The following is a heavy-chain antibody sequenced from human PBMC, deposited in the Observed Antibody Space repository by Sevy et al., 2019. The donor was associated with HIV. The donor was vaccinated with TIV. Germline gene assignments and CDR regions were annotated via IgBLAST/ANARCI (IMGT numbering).Heavy chain of an antibody. CDR2: YDPEDAET. Sequence: ASVKVFCKVSGKTLTALAIHWVRQAPGKGLEWMATYDPEDAETYYAQRFQGRVTMTEDTSTDTAYMEMSSLGSEDTAVFYCAETKDYYDNSGDPFDYWGQGTLVTVSS. V-gene: IGHV1-24*01. CDR1: GKTLTALA. D-gene: IGHD3-22*01. J-gene: IGHJ4*02. CDR3: AETKDYYDNSGDPFDY.